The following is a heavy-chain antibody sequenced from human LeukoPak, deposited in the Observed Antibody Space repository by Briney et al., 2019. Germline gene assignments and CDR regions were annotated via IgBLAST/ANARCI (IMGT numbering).Heavy chain of an antibody. J-gene: IGHJ3*02. CDR3: ERATYYEDRNNIAFDI. CDR1: GGSINSYY. Sequence: SETLSLTCTVSGGSINSYYWSWIQQPTGKGLECIGRITPSGSTKTNPCLKSRVTMSLDTRKNQLSLNLGSVTAADTAVYYCERATYYEDRNNIAFDIWGRGTMVTVSS. CDR2: ITPSGST. D-gene: IGHD3-16*01. V-gene: IGHV4-4*07.